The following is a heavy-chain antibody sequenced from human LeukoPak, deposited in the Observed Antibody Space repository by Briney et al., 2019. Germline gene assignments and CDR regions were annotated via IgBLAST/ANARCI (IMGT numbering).Heavy chain of an antibody. CDR1: GFTFSNYG. J-gene: IGHJ4*02. V-gene: IGHV3-33*01. CDR2: IWYDGSNK. D-gene: IGHD3-22*01. CDR3: ARDISGYYYFDY. Sequence: GGSLTLSCAASGFTFSNYGMHWVRQAPGKGLEWVADIWYDGSNKYYADSVKGRFIISRDNSKHTLYLQMNSLRAEDTAVYYCARDISGYYYFDYWGQGTLVTVSS.